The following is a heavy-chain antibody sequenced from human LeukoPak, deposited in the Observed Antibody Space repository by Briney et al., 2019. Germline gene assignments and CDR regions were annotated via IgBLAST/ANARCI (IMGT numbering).Heavy chain of an antibody. Sequence: SETLSLTCAVYGGSFSGYYWSWIRQPPGKGLEWIGYIYHSGSTNYNPSLKSRVTISIDTSKNQFSLKLSSVTAADTAVYYCARGVVITFGGAADYWGQGTLVTVSS. CDR1: GGSFSGYY. CDR3: ARGVVITFGGAADY. V-gene: IGHV4-59*01. J-gene: IGHJ4*02. CDR2: IYHSGST. D-gene: IGHD3-16*01.